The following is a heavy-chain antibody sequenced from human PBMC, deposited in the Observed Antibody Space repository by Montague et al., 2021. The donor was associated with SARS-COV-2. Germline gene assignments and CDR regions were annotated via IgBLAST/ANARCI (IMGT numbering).Heavy chain of an antibody. Sequence: SETLSLTCAVYGGSFSGYHWNWIRQPPGKGLEWIGEINHGGITNYNPSLKSRLTISADTSKNQFSLKLTSVTAADTAVYYCARHRRGVSGVVVHHGDFDYWGQGTLVTVSS. D-gene: IGHD3-22*01. CDR2: INHGGIT. J-gene: IGHJ4*02. CDR3: ARHRRGVSGVVVHHGDFDY. CDR1: GGSFSGYH. V-gene: IGHV4-34*01.